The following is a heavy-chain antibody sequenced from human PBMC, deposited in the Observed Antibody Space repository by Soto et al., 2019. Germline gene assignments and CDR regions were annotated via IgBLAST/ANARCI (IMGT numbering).Heavy chain of an antibody. D-gene: IGHD3-22*01. CDR1: DFTFNNYV. V-gene: IGHV3-23*01. J-gene: IGHJ4*02. CDR2: ISGSGTST. Sequence: GGSLRLSCAASDFTFNNYVMNWVRQAPGKGLEWVTGISGSGTSTYFADSVKGRFTISRDNSRNTLYLQMNSLRAEDTAVYYCAKDAPGSGWLSDYWGRGTLVTVSS. CDR3: AKDAPGSGWLSDY.